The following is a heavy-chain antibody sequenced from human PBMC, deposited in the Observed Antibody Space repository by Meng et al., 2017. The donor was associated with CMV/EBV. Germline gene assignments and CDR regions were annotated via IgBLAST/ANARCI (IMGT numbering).Heavy chain of an antibody. Sequence: SETLSLTCTVSVGSISSSSYYWGWIRQPPGKGLEWIGSIYYSGSTYYNPSLKSRVTISVDTSKNQFSLKLSSVIAADTAVYYCASSVKHITIFGVAKTNLNFDYWGQGTLVTVSS. CDR1: VGSISSSSYY. J-gene: IGHJ4*02. CDR2: IYYSGST. CDR3: ASSVKHITIFGVAKTNLNFDY. D-gene: IGHD3-3*01. V-gene: IGHV4-39*07.